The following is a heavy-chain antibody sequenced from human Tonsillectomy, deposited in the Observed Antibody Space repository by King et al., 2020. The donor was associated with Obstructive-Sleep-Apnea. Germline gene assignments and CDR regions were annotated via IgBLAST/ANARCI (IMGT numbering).Heavy chain of an antibody. CDR1: GFTFSTYN. J-gene: IGHJ2*01. Sequence: VQLVESGGGLVKPGGSLRLSCAASGFTFSTYNMNWVRQAPGKGLEWVSSISSSSSYIYYADSVKGRFTISRDNAKSSLYLQMNSLRAEDTAVYYCARDPDGQEYFDLWGRVTLVTVSS. CDR2: ISSSSSYI. D-gene: IGHD2-8*01. V-gene: IGHV3-21*01. CDR3: ARDPDGQEYFDL.